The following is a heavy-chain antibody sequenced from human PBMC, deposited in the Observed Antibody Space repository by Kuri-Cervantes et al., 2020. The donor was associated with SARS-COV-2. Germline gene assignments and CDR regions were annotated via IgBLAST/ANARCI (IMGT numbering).Heavy chain of an antibody. CDR1: GFRFSSYA. CDR3: ARVVRGVIIEGDY. D-gene: IGHD3-10*01. Sequence: GESLKISCAASGFRFSSYAMHWVRQAPGKGLEWVAVISYDGTNKYYGDSVKGRFTISRDNSKNTLHLQMNSLRAEDTAVYYCARVVRGVIIEGDYWGQGTLVTVSS. J-gene: IGHJ4*02. CDR2: ISYDGTNK. V-gene: IGHV3-30*04.